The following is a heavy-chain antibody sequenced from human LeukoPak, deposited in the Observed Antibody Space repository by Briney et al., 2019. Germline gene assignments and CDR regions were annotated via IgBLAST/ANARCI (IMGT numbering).Heavy chain of an antibody. CDR1: GFTFSSYA. CDR2: ISGSGGST. D-gene: IGHD4-17*01. CDR3: AKDPRYGDYVGY. V-gene: IGHV3-23*01. J-gene: IGHJ4*02. Sequence: PGGSLRLSCAASGFTFSSYAMSWVRQAPGKGLEWVSAISGSGGSTYYADFVKGRLTISRDNSKNTLYLQMNSLRAEDTAVYYCAKDPRYGDYVGYWGQGTLVTVSS.